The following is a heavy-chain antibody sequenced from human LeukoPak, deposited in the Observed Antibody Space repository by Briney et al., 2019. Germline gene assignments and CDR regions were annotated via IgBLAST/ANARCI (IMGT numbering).Heavy chain of an antibody. CDR3: ARPMNDLAGDTFDY. CDR1: GFTFSSYW. Sequence: PGGSLRLSCAASGFTFSSYWMSWVRQAPGKGLEWVANIKQDGSEKYYVDSVKGRFTISRDNAKNSLYLQMNSLRVEDTAVYYCARPMNDLAGDTFDYWGQGTLVTVSS. D-gene: IGHD1-1*01. J-gene: IGHJ4*02. CDR2: IKQDGSEK. V-gene: IGHV3-7*05.